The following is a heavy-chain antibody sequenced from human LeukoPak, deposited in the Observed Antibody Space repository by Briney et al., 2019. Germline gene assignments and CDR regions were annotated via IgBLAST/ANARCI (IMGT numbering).Heavy chain of an antibody. D-gene: IGHD3-16*01. V-gene: IGHV1-2*02. CDR2: INPNSGGT. J-gene: IGHJ6*03. CDR3: AREGMRPTVSGSYEKNGYYMDV. CDR1: GYTFTVYY. Sequence: ASVTVPFTCSGYTFTVYYMHWVGQAPGQGGEWVGWINPNSGGTNYEQKFQGRVTMTRDKDNRKDYMELRRMTWGDKGGDYCAREGMRPTVSGSYEKNGYYMDVWGKGTTVTVSS.